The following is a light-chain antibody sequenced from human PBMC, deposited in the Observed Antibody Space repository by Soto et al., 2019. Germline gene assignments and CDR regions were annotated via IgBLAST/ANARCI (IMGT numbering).Light chain of an antibody. J-gene: IGLJ1*01. Sequence: QSVLTQPPSASGTPGQRVTISCSGSSSNIGSSNVNWYQQLPGTAPKLLIYTNNQRPSGVPDRFAGSKFGTSASLAISGLQSEDEADYYCAAWDASLNGRVFGTGTKGTVL. CDR1: SSNIGSSN. CDR3: AAWDASLNGRV. CDR2: TNN. V-gene: IGLV1-44*01.